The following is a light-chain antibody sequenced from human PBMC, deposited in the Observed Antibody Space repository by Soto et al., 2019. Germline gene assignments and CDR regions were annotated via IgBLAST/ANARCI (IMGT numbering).Light chain of an antibody. CDR3: QQYDNLPPYT. Sequence: DIQMTQSPSSLSASVEDRVTITCQASRDISVYLNWYQQKPGKPPKLLVYDASNLQTGVPSRFSGSGSGTHFTFTISSLQPEDIATYYCQQYDNLPPYTFGQGTKLEIK. V-gene: IGKV1-33*01. CDR2: DAS. CDR1: RDISVY. J-gene: IGKJ2*01.